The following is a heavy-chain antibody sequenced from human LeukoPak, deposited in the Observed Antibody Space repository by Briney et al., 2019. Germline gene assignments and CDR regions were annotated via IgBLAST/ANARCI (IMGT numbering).Heavy chain of an antibody. CDR2: ISAYNGNT. V-gene: IGHV1-18*01. CDR1: GYTFTSYG. Sequence: GASVKVSCKASGYTFTSYGISWVRQAPGQGLEWMGWISAYNGNTNYAQKLQGRVTMTTDTSTSTAYMELRSLRSDDTAVYYCAREAAAAYYYYYMDVWGKGTTVTVSS. D-gene: IGHD6-13*01. J-gene: IGHJ6*03. CDR3: AREAAAAYYYYYMDV.